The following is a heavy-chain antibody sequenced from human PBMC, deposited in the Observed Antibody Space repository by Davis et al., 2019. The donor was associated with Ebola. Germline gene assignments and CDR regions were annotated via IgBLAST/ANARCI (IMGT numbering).Heavy chain of an antibody. CDR2: IVVGSGYT. D-gene: IGHD6-19*01. J-gene: IGHJ5*02. CDR3: ARDLAGNMNWFDP. Sequence: SVKVSCKASGFTFTTSAMQWVRQARGQRLEWLGWIVVGSGYTNYAQKFQGRLTLTEDTSTDTAYMELSSLRSEDTAIYYCARDLAGNMNWFDPWGQGTLVTVSS. CDR1: GFTFTTSA. V-gene: IGHV1-58*02.